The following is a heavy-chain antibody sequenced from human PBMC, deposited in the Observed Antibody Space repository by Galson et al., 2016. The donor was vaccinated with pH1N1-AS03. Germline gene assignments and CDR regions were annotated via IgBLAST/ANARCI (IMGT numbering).Heavy chain of an antibody. J-gene: IGHJ6*02. CDR1: GYTFTSYG. CDR3: AKVGGEGCNWYFYGMDV. D-gene: IGHD5-24*01. V-gene: IGHV1-18*01. CDR2: ISAYNGNT. Sequence: SVKVSCKASGYTFTSYGITWVRQAPGQGLEWMGWISAYNGNTEYAQKFPGRVTMTTDTSTSTAYMELRSLRSDDTAVYYCAKVGGEGCNWYFYGMDVWGQGTTVTVSS.